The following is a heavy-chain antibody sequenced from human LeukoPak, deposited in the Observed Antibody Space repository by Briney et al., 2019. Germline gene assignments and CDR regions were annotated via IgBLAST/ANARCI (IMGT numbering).Heavy chain of an antibody. CDR3: AKGYAYSMDV. V-gene: IGHV3-30*02. D-gene: IGHD2-8*01. CDR2: IRNDGSKK. J-gene: IGHJ6*02. Sequence: PGGSLRLSCADSGFTFSSSGMHWVRQAPGKGLEWVAFIRNDGSKKYYGDSVKGRFTISRDNSKNTLDLQMNSLRGEDTAEYYCAKGYAYSMDVWGQGTTVTVSS. CDR1: GFTFSSSG.